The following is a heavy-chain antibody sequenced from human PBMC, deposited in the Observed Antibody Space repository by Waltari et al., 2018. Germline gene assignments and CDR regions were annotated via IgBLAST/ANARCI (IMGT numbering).Heavy chain of an antibody. CDR3: ARGRIRRGWVSN. V-gene: IGHV4-34*01. Sequence: QVQLQQWGAGLLKPSETLSLTCAVYGGSFSGYYWTWIRQPQGKGLEWIGEINHSGSTNYNPSLKSRVTISVDTSKNQFSLKLSSVTAADTAVYYCARGRIRRGWVSNWGQGTLVTVSS. CDR1: GGSFSGYY. CDR2: INHSGST. D-gene: IGHD6-13*01. J-gene: IGHJ4*02.